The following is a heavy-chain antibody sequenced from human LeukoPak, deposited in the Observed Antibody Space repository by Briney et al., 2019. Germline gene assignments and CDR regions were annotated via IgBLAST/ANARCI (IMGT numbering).Heavy chain of an antibody. CDR1: GGTFSSYA. CDR2: ISAYNGNT. D-gene: IGHD3-9*01. CDR3: ARELNYDILTGYPNDAFDI. Sequence: ASVKVSCKASGGTFSSYAISWVRQAPGQGLEWMGWISAYNGNTNYAQKLQGRVTMTTDTSTSTAYMELRSLRSDDTAVYYCARELNYDILTGYPNDAFDIWGQGTMVTVSS. J-gene: IGHJ3*02. V-gene: IGHV1-18*01.